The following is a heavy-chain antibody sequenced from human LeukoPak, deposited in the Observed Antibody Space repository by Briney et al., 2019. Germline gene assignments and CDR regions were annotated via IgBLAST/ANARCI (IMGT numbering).Heavy chain of an antibody. CDR2: ISGSGGST. D-gene: IGHD3-10*01. CDR3: ATLKSDYYGSGSNLLRTNWFDP. V-gene: IGHV3-23*01. CDR1: GFTFSSYA. J-gene: IGHJ5*02. Sequence: GASLRLSCAASGFTFSSYAVSWVRQAPGKGLEWVSAISGSGGSTYYADSVKGRFTISRDNSKNTLYLQMNSLRAEDTAVYYCATLKSDYYGSGSNLLRTNWFDPWGQGTLVTVSS.